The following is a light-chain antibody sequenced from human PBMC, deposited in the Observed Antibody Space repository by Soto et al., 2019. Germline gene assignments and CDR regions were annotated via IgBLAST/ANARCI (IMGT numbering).Light chain of an antibody. Sequence: QSVLTQPPSASGSPGQSVTISCTGTSSDVGTYNYVSWYQQHPGKAPKLMIYEVNKRPAGVPGRLSGSKSGIMASLTVSGLQAEDEADYYCSSYAGNNNLYVFGTGTKVTVL. J-gene: IGLJ1*01. CDR1: SSDVGTYNY. V-gene: IGLV2-8*01. CDR2: EVN. CDR3: SSYAGNNNLYV.